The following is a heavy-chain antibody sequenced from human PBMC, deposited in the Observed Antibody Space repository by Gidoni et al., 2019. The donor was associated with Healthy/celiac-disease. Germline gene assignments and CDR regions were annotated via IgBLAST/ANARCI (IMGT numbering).Heavy chain of an antibody. CDR1: GFNFSSYA. V-gene: IGHV3-23*01. CDR3: AKDPAGAAYYFDY. D-gene: IGHD1-26*01. Sequence: EVQLLESGGGLVQPGGSLRLSCAASGFNFSSYAMRWVRQAPGKGRGWVSAISGSGGSTYYADSVKGRFTISRDNSKNTLYLQMNSLRAEDTAVYYCAKDPAGAAYYFDYWGQGTLVTVSS. J-gene: IGHJ4*02. CDR2: ISGSGGST.